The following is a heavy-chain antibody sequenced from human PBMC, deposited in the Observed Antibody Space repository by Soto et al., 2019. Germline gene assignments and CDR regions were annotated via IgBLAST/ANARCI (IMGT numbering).Heavy chain of an antibody. Sequence: QVQLVQSGAEVKTPGSSVKVSCQASGGTFNSYSIDWLRQAPGQGFEWMGGIIPMSGRPNYAPRFQGRVTFSADKSTNTVYMEVNSLTHEDTAVYYCTRRGRQSANWFDPWGQGTLVTVSS. CDR1: GGTFNSYS. CDR2: IIPMSGRP. CDR3: TRRGRQSANWFDP. J-gene: IGHJ5*02. V-gene: IGHV1-69*06.